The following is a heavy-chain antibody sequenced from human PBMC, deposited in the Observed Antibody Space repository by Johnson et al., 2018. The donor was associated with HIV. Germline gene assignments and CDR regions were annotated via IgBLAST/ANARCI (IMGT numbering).Heavy chain of an antibody. CDR1: GFTFSSNR. V-gene: IGHV3-7*01. CDR2: IKQDGSEK. J-gene: IGHJ3*02. Sequence: VQLLESGGGLVQPGGSLRLSCAASGFTFSSNRMSWVRQAPGQWLEWVAHIKQDGSEKYYVDSVKGRLTISRDNAKNSLYLQMNSLRAEDTAVYYCARVVAYDAFDIWGQGTMVTVSS. CDR3: ARVVAYDAFDI. D-gene: IGHD5-12*01.